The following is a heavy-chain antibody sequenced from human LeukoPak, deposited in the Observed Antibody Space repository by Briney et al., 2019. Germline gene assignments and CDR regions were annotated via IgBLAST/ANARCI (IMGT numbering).Heavy chain of an antibody. D-gene: IGHD1/OR15-1a*01. CDR2: TYYRSN. J-gene: IGHJ3*02. Sequence: SQTLSLTCALSGDSVSSSRDAWHWIRQSPSRGLEWLGRTYYRSNDYAVSVKTRMTINVDTSKNQVSLQLSSVTPEDTAVYYCARGRNNAFDIWGQGTMVTVS. CDR1: GDSVSSSRDA. V-gene: IGHV6-1*01. CDR3: ARGRNNAFDI.